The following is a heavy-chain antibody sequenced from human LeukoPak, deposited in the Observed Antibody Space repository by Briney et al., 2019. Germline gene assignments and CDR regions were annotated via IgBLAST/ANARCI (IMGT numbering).Heavy chain of an antibody. J-gene: IGHJ6*03. CDR1: GGSISSSSYY. D-gene: IGHD6-6*01. Sequence: PSETLSLTCTVSGGSISSSSYYWGWIRQPPGKGLEWIGNIYHSGNTYYNSSLKSRVTISVDTSKNQFSLRLTSVTAADTAVYYCASPNPRIAARPYYYYYMDVWGKGTTVTVSS. CDR3: ASPNPRIAARPYYYYYMDV. CDR2: IYHSGNT. V-gene: IGHV4-39*07.